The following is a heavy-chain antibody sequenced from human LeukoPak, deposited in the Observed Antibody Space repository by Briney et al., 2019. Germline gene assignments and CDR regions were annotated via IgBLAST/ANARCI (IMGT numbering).Heavy chain of an antibody. J-gene: IGHJ3*02. V-gene: IGHV3-9*01. CDR1: GFTFDDYA. Sequence: GGSLRLSCAASGFTFDDYAMHWVRQAPGKGLEWVSGISWNSGSIGYADSVKGRLTISRDNAKNSLYLQMNSLRAEDTALYYCAKGQWELPHDAFDIWGQGTMVTVSS. CDR3: AKGQWELPHDAFDI. D-gene: IGHD1-26*01. CDR2: ISWNSGSI.